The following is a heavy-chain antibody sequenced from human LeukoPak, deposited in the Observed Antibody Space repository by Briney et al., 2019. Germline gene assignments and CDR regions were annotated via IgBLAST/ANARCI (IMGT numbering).Heavy chain of an antibody. CDR3: AKDPLYCSGGSCYLYYYYGMDV. CDR2: ISGSGGST. Sequence: PGGSLRLSCAASGFTFSSYAMSWVRQAPGKGLEWVSAISGSGGSTYYADSVKGRFTISRDNSKNTLYLQMNSLRAEDTAVYYCAKDPLYCSGGSCYLYYYYGMDVWGQGTTVTVSS. V-gene: IGHV3-23*01. D-gene: IGHD2-15*01. CDR1: GFTFSSYA. J-gene: IGHJ6*02.